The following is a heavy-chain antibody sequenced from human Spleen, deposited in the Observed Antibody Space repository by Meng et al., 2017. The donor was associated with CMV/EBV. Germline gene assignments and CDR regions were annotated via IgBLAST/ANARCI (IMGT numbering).Heavy chain of an antibody. CDR3: ARDSVIGGRSHGGMDV. CDR2: IYFSGST. Sequence: SETLSLTCTVSGGSISSGDYYWSGIRQHPGKGLEWIGYIYFSGSTYYNPSLKSRVTISVDTSKNQFSLKLSSVTAADTAVYYCARDSVIGGRSHGGMDVWGQGTTVTVSS. J-gene: IGHJ6*02. D-gene: IGHD2-15*01. CDR1: GGSISSGDYY. V-gene: IGHV4-30-4*08.